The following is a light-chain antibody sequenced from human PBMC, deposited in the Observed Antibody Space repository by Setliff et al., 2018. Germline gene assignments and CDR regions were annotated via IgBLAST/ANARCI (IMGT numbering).Light chain of an antibody. V-gene: IGLV2-14*01. J-gene: IGLJ1*01. CDR2: EVS. CDR3: SSFRSIATPEV. CDR1: SSDVGSHNY. Sequence: QSVLAQPASVSGSPGQSITISCTGTSSDVGSHNYVSWYQHHPGKAPKLVIYEVSNRPSGVSNRFSGSKSVNTASLTISGLQAEDEADYYCSSFRSIATPEVFGTGTKSPS.